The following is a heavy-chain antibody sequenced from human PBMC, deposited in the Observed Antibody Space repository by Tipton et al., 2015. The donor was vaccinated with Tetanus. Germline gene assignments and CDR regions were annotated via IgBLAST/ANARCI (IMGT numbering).Heavy chain of an antibody. J-gene: IGHJ5*01. D-gene: IGHD3-3*01. CDR3: ARDFRPIFGVAHPFDS. Sequence: SLRLSCEGSGFTFSSYSMNWVRQAPGKGLEWISYISGTGSTIDYADSVTGRFTISRDNAKNSLYLQMNGLRDDDTAVYFCARDFRPIFGVAHPFDSWGQGTLVTVSS. CDR2: ISGTGSTI. V-gene: IGHV3-48*02. CDR1: GFTFSSYS.